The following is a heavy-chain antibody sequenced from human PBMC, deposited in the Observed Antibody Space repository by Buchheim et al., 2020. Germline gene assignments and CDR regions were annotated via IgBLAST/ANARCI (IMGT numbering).Heavy chain of an antibody. D-gene: IGHD3-16*01. J-gene: IGHJ4*02. CDR3: AKQRLRLTLDY. V-gene: IGHV3-30*18. Sequence: QVQLVESGGGVVQPGRSLRPSCAASGFTFSSYGMHWVRQAPGKGLEWVAVISYDGSNKYYADSVKGRFTIPRDNSKNTLYLQMNSLRAEDTAVYYCAKQRLRLTLDYWGQGTL. CDR1: GFTFSSYG. CDR2: ISYDGSNK.